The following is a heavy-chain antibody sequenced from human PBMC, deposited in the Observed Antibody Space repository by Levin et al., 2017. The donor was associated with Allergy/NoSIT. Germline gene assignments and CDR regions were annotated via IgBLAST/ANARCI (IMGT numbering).Heavy chain of an antibody. CDR3: ARRSGYSSGWYWDDY. J-gene: IGHJ4*02. Sequence: KLGESLKISCKGSGYSFTSYWITWVRQMPGKGLEWMGKIDPSDSYTSYSPSFQGHVTISADKSISTAYLQWSSLKASDTAMYYCARRSGYSSGWYWDDYWGQGTLVTVSS. CDR2: IDPSDSYT. V-gene: IGHV5-10-1*01. D-gene: IGHD6-19*01. CDR1: GYSFTSYW.